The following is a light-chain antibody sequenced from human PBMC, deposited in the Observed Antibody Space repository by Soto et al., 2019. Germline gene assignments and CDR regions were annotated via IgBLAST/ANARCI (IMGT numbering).Light chain of an antibody. J-gene: IGKJ1*01. Sequence: EIVLTQSPGTLSLSPGERATLSCRASQSVNSIFLAWYQQKVGQAPRLLFYGASIRATGSPDRFTGSGSGTDFTLTISRLEPEEFAVYYCQQYDSSRTFGQGTKLEMK. V-gene: IGKV3-20*01. CDR2: GAS. CDR3: QQYDSSRT. CDR1: QSVNSIF.